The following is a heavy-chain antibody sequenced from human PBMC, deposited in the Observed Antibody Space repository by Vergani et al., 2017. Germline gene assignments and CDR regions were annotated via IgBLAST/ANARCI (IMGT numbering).Heavy chain of an antibody. CDR3: ARDPHGYCSSTSCSTYGMDV. CDR2: IIPIFGTA. V-gene: IGHV1-69*18. D-gene: IGHD2-2*01. Sequence: QVQLVQSGAEVKKPGSSVKVSCKASGGTFSSYAISWVRQAPGQGLEWMGRIIPIFGTANYAQKFQGRVTITADESTSTAYMELSILRSEDTAVYYCARDPHGYCSSTSCSTYGMDVWGQGTTVTVSS. J-gene: IGHJ6*02. CDR1: GGTFSSYA.